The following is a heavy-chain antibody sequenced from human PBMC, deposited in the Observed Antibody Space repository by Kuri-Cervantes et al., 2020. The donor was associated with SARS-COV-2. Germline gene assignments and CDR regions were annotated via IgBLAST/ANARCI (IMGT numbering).Heavy chain of an antibody. V-gene: IGHV1-69*13. CDR3: ARGVMTTVTMYWFDP. CDR2: IVPIFGTA. J-gene: IGHJ5*02. D-gene: IGHD4-17*01. CDR1: GYTLTELS. Sequence: SVKVSCKVSGYTLTELSMHRVRQAPGQGLEWMGGIVPIFGTANYAQKFQGRVTITADESTSTAYMELSSLRSEDTAVYYCARGVMTTVTMYWFDPWGQGTLVTVSS.